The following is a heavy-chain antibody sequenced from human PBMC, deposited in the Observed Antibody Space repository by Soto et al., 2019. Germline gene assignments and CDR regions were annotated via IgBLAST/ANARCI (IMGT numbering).Heavy chain of an antibody. D-gene: IGHD6-13*01. Sequence: GASVKVSCKASGYTFTSYCISWVRQAPGQGLEWMGGIIPIIGKANYAQKLQGRVTITADESTSTAYMELSSLRSEDTAVYYCARGEVAAAGDLDYWGQGTLVTVSS. CDR2: IIPIIGKA. CDR3: ARGEVAAAGDLDY. J-gene: IGHJ4*02. CDR1: GYTFTSYC. V-gene: IGHV1-69*13.